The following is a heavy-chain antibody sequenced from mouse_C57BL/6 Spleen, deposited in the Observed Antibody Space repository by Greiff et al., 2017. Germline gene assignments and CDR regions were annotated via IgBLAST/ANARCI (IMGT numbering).Heavy chain of an antibody. CDR3: AKISMGDWYFEG. V-gene: IGHV1-55*01. CDR1: GYTFTSYW. D-gene: IGHD2-10*02. Sequence: QVQLQQPGAELVKPGASVKMSCKASGYTFTSYWITWVKQRPGQGLEWIGDIYPGSGSTNYNEKFKSKATLTVDTSSSTAYMQLSSLTSEDSAVYYCAKISMGDWYFEGWGTGTTVTVSS. CDR2: IYPGSGST. J-gene: IGHJ1*03.